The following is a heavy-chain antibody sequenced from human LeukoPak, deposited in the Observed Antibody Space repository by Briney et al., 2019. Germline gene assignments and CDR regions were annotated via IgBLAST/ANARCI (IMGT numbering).Heavy chain of an antibody. CDR2: IFISGTT. J-gene: IGHJ5*02. D-gene: IGHD5/OR15-5a*01. Sequence: SETLSLTCTVSGGSMSYNHWSWIRQPAGKGLEWIGSIFISGTTNYSPSPKSRVTMSIDTSRKQFSLKLSSVTAADTAVYYCARGSSWFDPWGQGTLVTVSS. CDR1: GGSMSYNH. CDR3: ARGSSWFDP. V-gene: IGHV4-4*07.